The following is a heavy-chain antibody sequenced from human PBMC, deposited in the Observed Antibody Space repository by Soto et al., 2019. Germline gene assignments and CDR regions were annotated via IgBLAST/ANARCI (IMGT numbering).Heavy chain of an antibody. CDR1: GYTFTGYY. V-gene: IGHV1-2*04. CDR2: INPNSGGT. D-gene: IGHD2-2*01. CDR3: ARDSGVVPAAMHYYYYYGMDV. J-gene: IGHJ6*02. Sequence: ASVKVSCKASGYTFTGYYMHWVRQAPGQGLEWMGWINPNSGGTNYAQKFQGWVTMTRDRSISTAYMELIRLRSADTAVYYCARDSGVVPAAMHYYYYYGMDVWGQGTTVTVSS.